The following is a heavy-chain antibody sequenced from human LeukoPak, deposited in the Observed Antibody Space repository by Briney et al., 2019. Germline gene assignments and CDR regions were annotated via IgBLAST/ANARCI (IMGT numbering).Heavy chain of an antibody. D-gene: IGHD1-26*01. V-gene: IGHV3-53*05. J-gene: IGHJ4*02. CDR3: AAMLNSGSYFVSY. Sequence: PGGSLRLSCTVSGFTVSSNSMSWVRQAPGKGLEWVSFIYSDNTHYSDSVKGRFTISRDNSKNTLYLQMNSLRSDDTAVYYCAAMLNSGSYFVSYWGQGTLVTVSS. CDR1: GFTVSSNS. CDR2: IYSDNT.